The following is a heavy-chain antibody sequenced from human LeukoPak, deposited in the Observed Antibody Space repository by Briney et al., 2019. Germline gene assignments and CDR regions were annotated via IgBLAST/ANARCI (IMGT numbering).Heavy chain of an antibody. Sequence: ASVKVSCKASGHTFTNYGITWVRQAPGQGLEWMGWISAYNGNTNYAQKFQGRVTMTTDTSTNTVYMELRSLRSDDTAVYYCARGGVVTAPMDVWGKGTTVTVSS. V-gene: IGHV1-18*01. J-gene: IGHJ6*03. CDR3: ARGGVVTAPMDV. CDR1: GHTFTNYG. CDR2: ISAYNGNT. D-gene: IGHD2-21*02.